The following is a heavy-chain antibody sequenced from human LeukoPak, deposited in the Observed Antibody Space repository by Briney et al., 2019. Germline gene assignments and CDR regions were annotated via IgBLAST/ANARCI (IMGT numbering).Heavy chain of an antibody. J-gene: IGHJ4*02. CDR2: ISGSGGST. Sequence: GGSLRLSCAASGFTFSSYAMSWVRQAPGKGLEWVSAISGSGGSTYYADSVKGRFTISRDNSKNTLYLQMNSLRAEDTAVYYCATRIAAAGKFDYWGQGTLVTVSS. V-gene: IGHV3-23*01. D-gene: IGHD6-13*01. CDR1: GFTFSSYA. CDR3: ATRIAAAGKFDY.